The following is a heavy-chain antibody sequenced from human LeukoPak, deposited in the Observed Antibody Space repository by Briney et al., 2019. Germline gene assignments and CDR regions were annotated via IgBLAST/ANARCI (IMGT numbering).Heavy chain of an antibody. CDR1: GYTFTSYY. D-gene: IGHD3-9*01. CDR3: ARADILTGYYLAY. Sequence: ASVKVSCKSSGYTFTSYYIHWVRQAPGQGLEWMGIINPSGGSTSYAQKFQGRVTMTRDTSTSTVYMELSRLRSDDTAVYYCARADILTGYYLAYWGQGTLVTVSS. V-gene: IGHV1-46*01. J-gene: IGHJ4*02. CDR2: INPSGGST.